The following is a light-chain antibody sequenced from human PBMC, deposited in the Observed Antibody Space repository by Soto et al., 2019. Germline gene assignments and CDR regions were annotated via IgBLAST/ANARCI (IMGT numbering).Light chain of an antibody. CDR2: EVT. CDR3: GSYTRSSTYV. J-gene: IGLJ1*01. V-gene: IGLV2-14*01. Sequence: QSVLTQPASVSGSPGQSITVSCTGTRSDVGGYNFVSWYQQHPGKAPKLLIFEVTNRPSGVSDRFSGSKSGNTASLTISGLQAEDEADYYCGSYTRSSTYVFGSGTKV. CDR1: RSDVGGYNF.